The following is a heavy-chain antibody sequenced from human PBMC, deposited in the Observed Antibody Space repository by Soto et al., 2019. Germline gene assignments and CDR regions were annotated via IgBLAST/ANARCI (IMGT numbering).Heavy chain of an antibody. CDR3: AKDGAWELLPAYGMDV. D-gene: IGHD1-26*01. Sequence: PGGSLRLSCAAPGFSFSSFGMHWVRQAPGKGLEWVAGLSFDGITKHYADPVKGRFTISRDNSKNTMYLQMNSLRPEDTSIYYCAKDGAWELLPAYGMDVWGPGTTVTVSS. J-gene: IGHJ6*01. CDR1: GFSFSSFG. CDR2: LSFDGITK. V-gene: IGHV3-30*18.